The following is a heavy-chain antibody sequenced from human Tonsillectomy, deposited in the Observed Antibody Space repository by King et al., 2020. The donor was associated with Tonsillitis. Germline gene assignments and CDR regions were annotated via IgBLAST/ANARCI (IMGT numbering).Heavy chain of an antibody. CDR1: DFPLAKPG. V-gene: IGHV3-15*07. CDR2: IKTKAKVSTT. J-gene: IGHJ2*01. D-gene: IGHD2/OR15-2a*01. CDR3: TTLSMADFDL. Sequence: VQLVESGGGLVKPGGPLGSSFQPSDFPLAKPGWVWSAQTPGKGREWVGGIKTKAKVSTTDYAAPVKGRFFVSRDDSKNTLFLKMNSLKTDDTAVYYCTTLSMADFDLWGRGTLVLVSS.